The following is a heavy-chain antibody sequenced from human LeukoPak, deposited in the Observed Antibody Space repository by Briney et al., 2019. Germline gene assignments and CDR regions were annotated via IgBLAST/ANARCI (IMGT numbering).Heavy chain of an antibody. Sequence: SETLSLTCAVSGGSISSGGYSWSWIRQPPGKGLEWIGYIYHSGSTYYNPSLKSRVTISVDRSKNQFSLKLSSVTAADTAVYYCARWSQLWLGFDPWGQGTLVTVSS. J-gene: IGHJ5*02. CDR3: ARWSQLWLGFDP. V-gene: IGHV4-30-2*01. D-gene: IGHD5-18*01. CDR1: GGSISSGGYS. CDR2: IYHSGST.